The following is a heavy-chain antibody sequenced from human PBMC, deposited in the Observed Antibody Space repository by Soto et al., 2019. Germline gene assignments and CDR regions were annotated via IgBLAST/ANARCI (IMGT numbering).Heavy chain of an antibody. J-gene: IGHJ1*01. CDR1: GFSFSSNW. CDR3: VRDGDGF. Sequence: GGSLRLSCAASGFSFSSNWMHWVRRVPGRGLVWVSRINTDGSITQYVDSVKGRFTMSRDNAKNTLYLQMSSLRVEDTAVYYCVRDGDGFWGQGTLVTVSS. CDR2: INTDGSIT. D-gene: IGHD2-21*02. V-gene: IGHV3-74*03.